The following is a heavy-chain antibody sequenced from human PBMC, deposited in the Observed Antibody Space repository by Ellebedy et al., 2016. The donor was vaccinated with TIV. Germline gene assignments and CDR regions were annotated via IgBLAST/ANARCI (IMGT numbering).Heavy chain of an antibody. CDR1: GFTFSSYG. Sequence: GESLKISXAASGFTFSSYGMHWVRQAPGKGLEWVAVIWYDGSNKYYADSVKGRFTISRDNSKNTLYLQMNSLRAEDTAVYYCARGTSIYSSGWHKMLWYFDLWGRGTLVTVSS. J-gene: IGHJ2*01. D-gene: IGHD6-19*01. CDR3: ARGTSIYSSGWHKMLWYFDL. CDR2: IWYDGSNK. V-gene: IGHV3-33*01.